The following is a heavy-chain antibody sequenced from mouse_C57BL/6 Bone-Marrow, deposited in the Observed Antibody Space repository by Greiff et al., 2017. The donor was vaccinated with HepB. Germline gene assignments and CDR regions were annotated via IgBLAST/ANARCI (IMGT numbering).Heavy chain of an antibody. J-gene: IGHJ2*01. Sequence: EVQLQQSGAELVRPGASVKLSCTASGFNIKDYYMHWVKQRPEHGLEWIGRIDPEDGDTEYAPKFQGKATMTADTSSNTAYLQLSSLTSEDTSVYYCTTDHYYGSSYDYFDYWGKGTTLTVSS. CDR2: IDPEDGDT. D-gene: IGHD1-1*01. CDR3: TTDHYYGSSYDYFDY. CDR1: GFNIKDYY. V-gene: IGHV14-1*01.